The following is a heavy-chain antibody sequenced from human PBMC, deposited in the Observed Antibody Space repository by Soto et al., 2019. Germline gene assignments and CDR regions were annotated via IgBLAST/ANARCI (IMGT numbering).Heavy chain of an antibody. CDR1: GGSVNSGSHY. Sequence: SETLSLTCTVSGGSVNSGSHYWSWIRQAPGKGLEWVGYIYYNGGTNKNPSLKSRVTISVDKYKNQFSLRLRSVTDAETAVYDFARALTGHAYGRFDSWGPGTLVTVSS. D-gene: IGHD3-10*01. V-gene: IGHV4-61*01. CDR2: IYYNGGT. CDR3: ARALTGHAYGRFDS. J-gene: IGHJ4*02.